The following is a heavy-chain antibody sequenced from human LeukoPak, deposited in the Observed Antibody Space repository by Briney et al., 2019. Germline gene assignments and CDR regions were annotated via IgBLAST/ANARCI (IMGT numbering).Heavy chain of an antibody. CDR2: IKQDGSEK. J-gene: IGHJ6*03. CDR3: ARDNSIRQWLANYYYYYYMDV. Sequence: GGALTLSCAASGFTVSSYWMSWLGQAPAKGVEAVAKIKQDGSEKYYVASVKGRFTISRDNAKNSLYLQMNSLRAEDTAVYYCARDNSIRQWLANYYYYYYMDVWGKGTTVTVSS. V-gene: IGHV3-7*01. D-gene: IGHD6-19*01. CDR1: GFTVSSYW.